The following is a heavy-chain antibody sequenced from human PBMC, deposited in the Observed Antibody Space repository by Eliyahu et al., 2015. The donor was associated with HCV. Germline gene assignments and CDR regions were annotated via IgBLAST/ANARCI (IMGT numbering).Heavy chain of an antibody. CDR3: ARDLYSSSSSLLGYYYYYGMDV. CDR2: INSDGSST. CDR1: GFTFSSYW. Sequence: EVQLVESGGGLVQPGGSLRLSCAASGFTFSSYWMHWVRQAPGKGLVWVSRINSDGSSTSYADSVKGRFTISRDNAKNTLYLQMNSLRAEDTAVYYCARDLYSSSSSLLGYYYYYGMDVWGQGTTVTVSS. D-gene: IGHD6-6*01. V-gene: IGHV3-74*01. J-gene: IGHJ6*02.